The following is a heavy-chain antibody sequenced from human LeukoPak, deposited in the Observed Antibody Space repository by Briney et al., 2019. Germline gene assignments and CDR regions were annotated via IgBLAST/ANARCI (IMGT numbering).Heavy chain of an antibody. J-gene: IGHJ5*02. Sequence: VASVKVSCKASGYTFTSYYMHWVRQAPGQGLEWMGIINPSGGSTSYAQKFQGRVTMTRDTSTSTVYMGLSSLRSEDTAVYYCARVTIAARPKGWFDPWGQGTLVTVSS. CDR2: INPSGGST. D-gene: IGHD6-6*01. CDR3: ARVTIAARPKGWFDP. V-gene: IGHV1-46*01. CDR1: GYTFTSYY.